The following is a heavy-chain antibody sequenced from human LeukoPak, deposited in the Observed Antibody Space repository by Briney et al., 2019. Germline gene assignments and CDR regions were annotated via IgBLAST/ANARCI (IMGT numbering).Heavy chain of an antibody. CDR1: GFTFSSYA. Sequence: PSGGSLRLSCAASGFTFSSYAMSWVRQAPGKGLEWVSAISGSGGSTYYADSVKGRFTISRDNSKNTLYLQMNSLRAEDTAVYYCAKDRGSIAARWHFDYWGQGILVTVSS. J-gene: IGHJ4*02. V-gene: IGHV3-23*01. D-gene: IGHD6-6*01. CDR2: ISGSGGST. CDR3: AKDRGSIAARWHFDY.